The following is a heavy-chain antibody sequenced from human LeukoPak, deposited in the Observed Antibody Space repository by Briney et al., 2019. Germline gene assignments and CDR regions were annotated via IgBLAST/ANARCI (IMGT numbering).Heavy chain of an antibody. Sequence: PSETLSLTCTVSGGSISSYYWSWIRQPPGKGLEWIGNIHYSGSTNYNPSLKSRVTISVDTSKSQFSLKLSSVTAADTAVYYCARDLTPYCSNGICFDAFDIWGQGTMVTVSS. D-gene: IGHD2-8*01. CDR1: GGSISSYY. J-gene: IGHJ3*02. CDR2: IHYSGST. V-gene: IGHV4-59*12. CDR3: ARDLTPYCSNGICFDAFDI.